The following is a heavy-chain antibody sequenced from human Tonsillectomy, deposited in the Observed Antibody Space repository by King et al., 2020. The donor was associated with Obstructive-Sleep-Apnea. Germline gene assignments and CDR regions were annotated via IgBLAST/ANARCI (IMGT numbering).Heavy chain of an antibody. CDR1: GGSISSYY. V-gene: IGHV4-59*01. J-gene: IGHJ4*02. CDR3: ARYGGYDYFPNFDY. D-gene: IGHD5-12*01. CDR2: ISYRGST. Sequence: VQLQESGPGLVKPSETLSLTCTVSGGSISSYYWSWIRQPPGKGLEWIVYISYRGSTNYNPSLMSRVTISVDTSKNQFSLKLSSVTAADRAVYYCARYGGYDYFPNFDYWGQGTLVTVSS.